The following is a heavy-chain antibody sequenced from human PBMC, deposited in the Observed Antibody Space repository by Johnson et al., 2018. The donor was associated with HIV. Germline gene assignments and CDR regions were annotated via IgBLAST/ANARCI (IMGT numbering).Heavy chain of an antibody. V-gene: IGHV3-23*04. D-gene: IGHD1-14*01. CDR2: ISGSGGST. CDR3: AKDTGDWDDAFDS. J-gene: IGHJ3*02. Sequence: VQLVESGGGVVRPGGSLRLSCAASGFTFSSYAMSWVRQAPGKGLEWVSAISGSGGSTYYADSVKGRFTISRDNSKNTLYLQMNSLRAEETAVYDCAKDTGDWDDAFDSWGQGTMVTVSS. CDR1: GFTFSSYA.